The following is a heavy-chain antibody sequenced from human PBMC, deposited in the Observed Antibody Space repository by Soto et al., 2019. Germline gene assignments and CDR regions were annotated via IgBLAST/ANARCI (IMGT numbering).Heavy chain of an antibody. Sequence: QVQLQESGPGLVKPSQTLSLTCTVSGGSISSGGYYWSWIRQHPGKGLEWIGYIYYNGSTYYNPSLKSRVTISVGTSKHQFSLKLGSVAAADTAVYYCARGLDGDYGYWGQGTLVTVSS. D-gene: IGHD4-17*01. CDR2: IYYNGST. J-gene: IGHJ4*02. CDR3: ARGLDGDYGY. V-gene: IGHV4-31*03. CDR1: GGSISSGGYY.